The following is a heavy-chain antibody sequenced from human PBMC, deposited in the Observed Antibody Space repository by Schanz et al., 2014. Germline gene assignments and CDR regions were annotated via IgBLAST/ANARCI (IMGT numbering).Heavy chain of an antibody. D-gene: IGHD5-12*01. CDR3: ARDFSAYVGNYFDY. J-gene: IGHJ4*02. CDR1: GYTFSSYG. V-gene: IGHV1-18*01. Sequence: QVQLVQSGAEVKKPGASVKVSCKASGYTFSSYGITWVRQAPGQGLEWMGWINGYNGHTLYAQKFQGRVTMTTDTSTSTSYMGLTSLRFDDTAVYYCARDFSAYVGNYFDYWGQGTLVTVSS. CDR2: INGYNGHT.